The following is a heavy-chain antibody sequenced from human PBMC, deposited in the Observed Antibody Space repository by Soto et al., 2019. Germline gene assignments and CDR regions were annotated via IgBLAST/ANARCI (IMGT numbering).Heavy chain of an antibody. CDR1: GYTFTSYA. Sequence: QVQLVQSGAEVKKPGASVKVSCKASGYTFTSYAMHWVRQAPGQRLEWMGWINAGNGNTKYSQKFQGRVTITRDTSASTAYMELSSLRSEATAVYYCASVLRGWYWLDDWGQGTMVTVSS. CDR3: ASVLRGWYWLDD. CDR2: INAGNGNT. D-gene: IGHD6-19*01. V-gene: IGHV1-3*01. J-gene: IGHJ4*02.